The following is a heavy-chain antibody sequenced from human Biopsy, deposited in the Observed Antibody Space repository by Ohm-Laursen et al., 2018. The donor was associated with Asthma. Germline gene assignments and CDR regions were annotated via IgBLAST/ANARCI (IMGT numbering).Heavy chain of an antibody. D-gene: IGHD6-19*01. V-gene: IGHV4-38-2*02. CDR2: VYYTGNT. Sequence: SQTLSLTCNVSGASVSTPNYWAWIRQPPGKRLEWVGSVYYTGNTYCNQSLKSRLGLSVDTSRSQFSLRLRSVTAADTAVYFCARASVAASSNWFDPWGQGTLVTVSS. CDR3: ARASVAASSNWFDP. CDR1: GASVSTPNY. J-gene: IGHJ5*02.